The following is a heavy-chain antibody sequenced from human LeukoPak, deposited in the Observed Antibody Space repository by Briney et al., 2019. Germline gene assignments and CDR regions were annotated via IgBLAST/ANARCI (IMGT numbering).Heavy chain of an antibody. CDR1: GYTFTDHY. J-gene: IGHJ4*02. CDR3: ARDHNWGADY. D-gene: IGHD7-27*01. V-gene: IGHV1-2*02. CDR2: VRPKTGDT. Sequence: ASLKVSCKASGYTFTDHYLHWVRQVPGQGLEWVGWVRPKTGDTHFDQKFQGRVTMTRDTSISTAYMELYGLRSGDTAVYYCARDHNWGADYWGQGTLITVSS.